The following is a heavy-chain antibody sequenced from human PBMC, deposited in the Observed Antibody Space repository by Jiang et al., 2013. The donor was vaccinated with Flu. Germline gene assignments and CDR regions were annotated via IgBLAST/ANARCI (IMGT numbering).Heavy chain of an antibody. V-gene: IGHV3-30*04. Sequence: FTFSSHAMHWVRQAPGKGLEWVALISYDGGTQYYADSVRGRFTISRDTSENTLYLQMNTLRAEDTAVYYCARDAGYSTGWYAGYWGQGTLVTVSS. CDR2: ISYDGGTQ. CDR3: ARDAGYSTGWYAGY. CDR1: FTFSSHA. D-gene: IGHD6-19*01. J-gene: IGHJ4*02.